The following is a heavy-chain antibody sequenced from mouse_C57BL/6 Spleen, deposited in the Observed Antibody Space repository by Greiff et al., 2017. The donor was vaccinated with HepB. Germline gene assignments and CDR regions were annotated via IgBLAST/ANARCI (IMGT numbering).Heavy chain of an antibody. J-gene: IGHJ4*01. Sequence: QVQLMQSGAELAKPGASVKLSCKASGYTFTSYWMHWVKQRHGKGLEWIGYINPSSGYTKYNQKFKDKATLTADKSSSTAYMQLNSLTYAESAVYYCSRYSPMAYWGQGTSVTVSA. D-gene: IGHD2-12*01. CDR2: INPSSGYT. CDR1: GYTFTSYW. V-gene: IGHV1-7*01. CDR3: SRYSPMAY.